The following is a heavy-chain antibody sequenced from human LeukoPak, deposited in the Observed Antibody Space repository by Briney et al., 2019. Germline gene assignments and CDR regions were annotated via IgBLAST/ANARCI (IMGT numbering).Heavy chain of an antibody. Sequence: GGSLRLSCTTSKFTISNSWMHWVRQVPGKGLAWVSGINHDGSSTFYADSVKGRFTISRDSARNILYLQMDSHRAEDTAVYYCATVFDFWGQGTLVTVSS. CDR1: KFTISNSW. V-gene: IGHV3-74*01. J-gene: IGHJ4*02. CDR3: ATVFDF. CDR2: INHDGSST.